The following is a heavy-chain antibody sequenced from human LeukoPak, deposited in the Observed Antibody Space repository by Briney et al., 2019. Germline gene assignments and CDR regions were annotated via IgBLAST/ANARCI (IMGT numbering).Heavy chain of an antibody. CDR1: GGSISSYY. J-gene: IGHJ4*02. CDR3: ARDSAFGYTVTRSLEGY. CDR2: IYYSGTT. D-gene: IGHD4-11*01. V-gene: IGHV4-59*01. Sequence: SETLSLTCTVSGGSISSYYWSWIRQPPGKGLEWIGYIYYSGTTNYNPSLKSRVTISVDTSKNQFSLKLSSVTAADTAVYYCARDSAFGYTVTRSLEGYWGQGTLVTVSS.